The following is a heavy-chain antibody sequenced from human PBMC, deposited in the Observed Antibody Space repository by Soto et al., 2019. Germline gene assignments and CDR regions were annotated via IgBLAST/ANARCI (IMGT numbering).Heavy chain of an antibody. CDR1: GASISSFN. CDR2: LNIAGTI. V-gene: IGHV4-4*07. D-gene: IGHD6-13*01. Sequence: SETLSLTCSVSGASISSFNWNWVRQPAGKGPEWVGRLNIAGTINYNPSLKSRITMSMDTSKNQISLHLRSVTAADTAIYYCARDRGEYTSSWFWYFSHWGHGTLVTVSS. J-gene: IGHJ2*01. CDR3: ARDRGEYTSSWFWYFSH.